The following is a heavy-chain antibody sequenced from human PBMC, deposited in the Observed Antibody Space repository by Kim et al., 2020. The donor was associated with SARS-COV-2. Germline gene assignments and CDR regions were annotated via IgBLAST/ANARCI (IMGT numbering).Heavy chain of an antibody. D-gene: IGHD6-19*01. V-gene: IGHV3-23*01. CDR3: AKRRVAVAGKGFDY. J-gene: IGHJ4*02. Sequence: ADAGQGRLTSSRDNSMSTLYLQMTSQRAEDTAVYYCAKRRVAVAGKGFDYWGQGTLVTISS.